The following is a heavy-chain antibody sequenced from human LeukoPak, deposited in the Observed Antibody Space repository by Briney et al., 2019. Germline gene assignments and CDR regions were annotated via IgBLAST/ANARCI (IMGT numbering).Heavy chain of an antibody. D-gene: IGHD1-26*01. CDR2: FNPSGGYT. CDR1: GFTFTNYY. J-gene: IGHJ4*02. CDR3: ARGRIVGATDY. Sequence: ASVKVSCKASGFTFTNYYIHWVRQAPGQGLEWMAVFNPSGGYTTYAQNFQGRVTITRNTSISTAYMELSSLRSEDTAVYYCARGRIVGATDYWGQGTLVTVSS. V-gene: IGHV1-46*01.